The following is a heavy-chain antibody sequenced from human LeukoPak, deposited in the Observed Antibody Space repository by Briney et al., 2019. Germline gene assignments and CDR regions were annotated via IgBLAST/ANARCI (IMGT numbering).Heavy chain of an antibody. CDR2: ISGGGVTST. CDR3: AKEGPASDPYFDY. CDR1: GFTFSHYA. V-gene: IGHV3-23*01. D-gene: IGHD2-2*01. Sequence: GGSLRLSCAASGFTFSHYAMIWVRQAPGKGLVWVSAISGGGVTSTYYADSVKGRFTISRDNSKNTLYLQMNSLRAEDTAMYYCAKEGPASDPYFDYWGQGTLVTVSS. J-gene: IGHJ4*02.